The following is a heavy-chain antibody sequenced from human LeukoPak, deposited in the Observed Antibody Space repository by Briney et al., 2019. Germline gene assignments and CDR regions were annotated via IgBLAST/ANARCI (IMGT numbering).Heavy chain of an antibody. CDR3: ARFNAGATVFDC. J-gene: IGHJ4*02. Sequence: PGGSLRLSCAASGFTFSSYSMNWVRQAPGKGLEWVSSISSSSSYIYYADSVKGRFTISRDNAKNSLYLQMNSLRAEDTAVYYCARFNAGATVFDCWGQGTLVTVSS. CDR1: GFTFSSYS. V-gene: IGHV3-21*01. CDR2: ISSSSSYI. D-gene: IGHD1-26*01.